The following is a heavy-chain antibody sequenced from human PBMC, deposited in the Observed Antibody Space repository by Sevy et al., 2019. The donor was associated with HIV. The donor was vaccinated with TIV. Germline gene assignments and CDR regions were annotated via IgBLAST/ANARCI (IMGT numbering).Heavy chain of an antibody. Sequence: ASVKVSCKASGYTLSSYGISWVRQAPGQGLEWMGWINTYNGNTKYAQKLQGRITMTPDTATSTAYMEVRSLRSDDTAVYYCARDKSVEVIFGVVRYNYGMDVWGQGTTVTVSS. CDR2: INTYNGNT. V-gene: IGHV1-18*01. CDR3: ARDKSVEVIFGVVRYNYGMDV. D-gene: IGHD3-3*01. J-gene: IGHJ6*02. CDR1: GYTLSSYG.